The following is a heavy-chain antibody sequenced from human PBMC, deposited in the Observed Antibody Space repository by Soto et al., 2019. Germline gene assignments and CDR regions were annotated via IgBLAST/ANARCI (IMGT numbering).Heavy chain of an antibody. Sequence: ASVKVSCKAPRDTFTSYYINWVRQAPGQGLEWMGVINPHGGSTAYAQKFKGRVTLTRDTSASTVYMEVSSLTSEDTAMYYCARDRQSSIAARPDDAFDIWGQGTMVTVSS. CDR2: INPHGGST. J-gene: IGHJ3*02. V-gene: IGHV1-46*01. CDR1: RDTFTSYY. D-gene: IGHD6-6*01. CDR3: ARDRQSSIAARPDDAFDI.